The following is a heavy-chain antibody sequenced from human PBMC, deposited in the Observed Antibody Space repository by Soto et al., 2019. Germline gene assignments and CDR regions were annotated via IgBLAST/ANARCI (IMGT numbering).Heavy chain of an antibody. V-gene: IGHV3-21*01. D-gene: IGHD2-2*01. CDR2: ISSSSSYI. CDR3: ARADIVVVPAAMGQSDYYYYYMDV. Sequence: GGSLRLSCAASGFTFSSYSMNWVRQAPGKGLEWVSSISSSSSYIYYADSVKGRFTISRDNAKNSLYLQMNSLRAEDTAVYYCARADIVVVPAAMGQSDYYYYYMDVWGKGTTVTVSS. J-gene: IGHJ6*03. CDR1: GFTFSSYS.